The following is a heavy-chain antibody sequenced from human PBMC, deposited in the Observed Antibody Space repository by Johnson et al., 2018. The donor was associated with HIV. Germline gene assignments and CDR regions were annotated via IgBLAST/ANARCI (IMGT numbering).Heavy chain of an antibody. Sequence: QVQLVESGGGVVQPGRSLRLSCAASGFTFSSYAMHWVRQAPGKGLEWVAVISYDGSNKYYADSVKGRFTISRDNSKNTLYLQMNSLRAEDTAVYYCARDWGLYSSSWYVDAFDIWGQGTMVTVSS. CDR3: ARDWGLYSSSWYVDAFDI. V-gene: IGHV3-30-3*01. CDR1: GFTFSSYA. CDR2: ISYDGSNK. D-gene: IGHD6-13*01. J-gene: IGHJ3*02.